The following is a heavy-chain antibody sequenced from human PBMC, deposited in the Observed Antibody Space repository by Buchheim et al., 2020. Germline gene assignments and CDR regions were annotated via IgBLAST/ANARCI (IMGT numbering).Heavy chain of an antibody. J-gene: IGHJ4*02. CDR3: ARLMGGFDYRAGFFDQ. D-gene: IGHD5-12*01. CDR1: GFTFSSYG. Sequence: QVQLVESGGGVVQPGRSLRLSCAASGFTFSSYGMHWVRQAPGKGLEWVALIWYDGSNKYYADSVRGRFTISRDNSKNTLYLQMNSLRVEDTAVYYCARLMGGFDYRAGFFDQWGQGTL. CDR2: IWYDGSNK. V-gene: IGHV3-33*01.